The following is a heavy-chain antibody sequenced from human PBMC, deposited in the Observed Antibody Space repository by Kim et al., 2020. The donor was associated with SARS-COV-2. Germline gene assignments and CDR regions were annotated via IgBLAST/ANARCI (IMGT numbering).Heavy chain of an antibody. V-gene: IGHV1-69*02. D-gene: IGHD6-19*01. Sequence: NYAQKVQGRVTITADKSTSTAYMELSSLRSEDTAVYYCASGRGSGGPSDYWGQGTLVTVSS. J-gene: IGHJ4*02. CDR3: ASGRGSGGPSDY.